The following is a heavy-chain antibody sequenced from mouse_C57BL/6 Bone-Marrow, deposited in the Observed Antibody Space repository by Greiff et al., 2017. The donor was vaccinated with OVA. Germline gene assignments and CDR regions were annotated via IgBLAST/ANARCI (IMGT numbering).Heavy chain of an antibody. Sequence: VQLQQPGAELVKPGASVKMSCKASGYTFTSYWITWVKQRPGQGLEWIGDIYPGSGSTNYNEKFKSKATLTVDTSSSTAYMQLSSLTSEDSAVYYCAPYGSSYGYAMDYWGQGTSVTVSS. V-gene: IGHV1-55*01. CDR3: APYGSSYGYAMDY. CDR1: GYTFTSYW. J-gene: IGHJ4*01. D-gene: IGHD1-1*01. CDR2: IYPGSGST.